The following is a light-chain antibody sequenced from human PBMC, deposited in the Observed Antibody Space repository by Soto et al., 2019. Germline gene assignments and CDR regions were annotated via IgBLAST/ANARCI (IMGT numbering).Light chain of an antibody. J-gene: IGKJ3*01. V-gene: IGKV1-33*01. CDR3: QQYDNLPPFT. CDR1: QDISNY. CDR2: DAS. Sequence: DIQMTQSPSSLSASVGDRVTITCQASQDISNYLNWYQQKPGKAPKLLIYDASNVETGVPSRFSGSGSGTHFTFTISSLQPEDIATYYCQQYDNLPPFTFGPGTKVDIK.